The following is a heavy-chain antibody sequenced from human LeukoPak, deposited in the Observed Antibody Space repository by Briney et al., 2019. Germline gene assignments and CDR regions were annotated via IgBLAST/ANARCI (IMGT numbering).Heavy chain of an antibody. CDR1: GFTFSHAR. CDR2: IKSYAHGGAT. V-gene: IGHV3-15*01. CDR3: FDYNAHISCDY. J-gene: IGHJ4*02. D-gene: IGHD3-16*01. Sequence: GGSLRLSCAASGFTFSHARMNWVRQAPGKGLEWIGLIKSYAHGGATDYAAHVQGRFTISRDDSKSIYFLQMTRLRAEDTGVYYCFDYNAHISCDYWGRGTLATVSS.